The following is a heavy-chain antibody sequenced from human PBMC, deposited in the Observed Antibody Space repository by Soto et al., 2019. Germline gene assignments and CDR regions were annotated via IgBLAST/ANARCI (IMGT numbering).Heavy chain of an antibody. J-gene: IGHJ6*03. D-gene: IGHD3-10*01. Sequence: SETLSLTCTVSGGSISSSSYYWGWIRQPPGKGLEWIGSIYYSGSTYYNPSLKSRVTISVDTSKNQFSLKLSSVTAADTAVYYCARLDSFKGGALFFKEYSTYMDAWAKGTALPISS. CDR2: IYYSGST. V-gene: IGHV4-39*01. CDR1: GGSISSSSYY. CDR3: ARLDSFKGGALFFKEYSTYMDA.